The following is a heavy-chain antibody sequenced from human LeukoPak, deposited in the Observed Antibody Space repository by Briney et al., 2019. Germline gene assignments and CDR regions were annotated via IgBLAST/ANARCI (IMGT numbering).Heavy chain of an antibody. CDR1: GFTFSSYT. D-gene: IGHD4-17*01. J-gene: IGHJ4*02. CDR3: ARDKYGDYGLDY. Sequence: GGSLRLSCAASGFTFSSYTMNWVRQAPGKGLEWVSSISSSSTYIYYADSVKGRFTISRDYARNSLSLQMNSLRAEDTAVYYCARDKYGDYGLDYWDPGTLVTVSS. V-gene: IGHV3-21*01. CDR2: ISSSSTYI.